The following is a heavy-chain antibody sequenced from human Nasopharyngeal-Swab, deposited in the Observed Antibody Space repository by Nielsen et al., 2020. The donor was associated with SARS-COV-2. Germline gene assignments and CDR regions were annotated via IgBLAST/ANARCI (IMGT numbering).Heavy chain of an antibody. J-gene: IGHJ6*01. V-gene: IGHV1-46*01. CDR3: ARDNVVVAAANYYGMDV. CDR1: GYSLSRYY. CDR2: ISPSGGMK. Sequence: ASVKVSCKASGYSLSRYYMHWVRQAPGQGLEWMGMISPSGGMKNAQKFQGRVTMTRDTATNTLYMELSSLRSEDTAVYYCARDNVVVAAANYYGMDVWGQGTTVTVSA. D-gene: IGHD2-15*01.